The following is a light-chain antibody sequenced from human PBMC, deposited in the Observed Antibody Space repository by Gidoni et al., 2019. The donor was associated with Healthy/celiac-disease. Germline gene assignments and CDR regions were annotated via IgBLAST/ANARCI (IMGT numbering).Light chain of an antibody. CDR2: EVS. Sequence: QSALTQPPSASGSHGQSVTISCTGPSSDVGGYNYVSWYQQHPGKATKLMIYEVSKRPSGVPDRFSGSKSGNTASLTVSGLQAEDEADYYCSSYAGSNNVVFGGGTKLTVL. J-gene: IGLJ2*01. CDR1: SSDVGGYNY. CDR3: SSYAGSNNVV. V-gene: IGLV2-8*01.